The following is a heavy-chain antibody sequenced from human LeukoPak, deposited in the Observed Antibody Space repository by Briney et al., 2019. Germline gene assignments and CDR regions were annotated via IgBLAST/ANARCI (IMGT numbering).Heavy chain of an antibody. CDR3: ARDWVRRFSGYRPGYYYYMDV. Sequence: SETLSLTCTVSGGSISSYYWSWIRQPAGKGLEWIGRIYTSGSTNYNPSLKSRVTMSVDTSKNQFSLKLSSVTAADTAVYYCARDWVRRFSGYRPGYYYYMDVWGKGTTVTVSS. CDR2: IYTSGST. V-gene: IGHV4-4*07. D-gene: IGHD5-18*01. CDR1: GGSISSYY. J-gene: IGHJ6*03.